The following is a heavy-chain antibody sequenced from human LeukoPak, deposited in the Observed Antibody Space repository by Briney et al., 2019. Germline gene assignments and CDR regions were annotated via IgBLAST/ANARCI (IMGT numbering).Heavy chain of an antibody. CDR2: ISYDGSNK. V-gene: IGHV3-30*18. Sequence: GGSLRLSCAASGFTFSSYGMHWVRQAPGKGLEWVAVISYDGSNKYYADSVKGRFTISRDNSKNTLYLQMNSLRAEDTAVYYCAKDRSSGWYPTFDYWGQGTLVTVSS. CDR1: GFTFSSYG. CDR3: AKDRSSGWYPTFDY. J-gene: IGHJ4*02. D-gene: IGHD6-19*01.